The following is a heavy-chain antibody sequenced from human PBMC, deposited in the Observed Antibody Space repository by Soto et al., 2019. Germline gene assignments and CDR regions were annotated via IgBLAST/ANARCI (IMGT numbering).Heavy chain of an antibody. Sequence: QVQLQQWGAEVLKPSETLSLTCVVNGGSFSGYYWSWIRQSPGKGLEWIGEINDSGITDSNPSLESLVTISVDMSKNQFSLNLNSVTAADSAVYHCARGRSSVPDRRGIGYYGLDVWGQGTTVTVSS. CDR2: INDSGIT. D-gene: IGHD6-6*01. CDR1: GGSFSGYY. CDR3: ARGRSSVPDRRGIGYYGLDV. V-gene: IGHV4-34*01. J-gene: IGHJ6*02.